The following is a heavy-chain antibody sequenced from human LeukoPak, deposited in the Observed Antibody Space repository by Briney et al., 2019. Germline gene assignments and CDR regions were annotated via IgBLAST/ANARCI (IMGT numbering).Heavy chain of an antibody. J-gene: IGHJ4*02. CDR1: GYTYTNYW. Sequence: KYGESLKISCKGSGYTYTNYWIAWVRQMPGKGLEWMGIIYPSDSDTRYSPSFQGQVTISADKSINTAYLQWSSLRASDSAMYYCARRDSGAWYYFGYWGQGTLVTVSS. V-gene: IGHV5-51*01. CDR3: ARRDSGAWYYFGY. D-gene: IGHD1-26*01. CDR2: IYPSDSDT.